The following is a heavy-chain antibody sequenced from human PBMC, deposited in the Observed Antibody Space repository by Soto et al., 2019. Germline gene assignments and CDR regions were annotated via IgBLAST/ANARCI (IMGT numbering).Heavy chain of an antibody. CDR3: AGEIVVAGGGGYFAY. V-gene: IGHV3-7*04. D-gene: IGHD2-15*01. Sequence: GSLRLSCVGSGFTFSSNWMTWVRQAPGKGLEWVGNIRQDGSEKNYVDSVKGRFTISRDNAKNSLYLQMNSLRAEDTAVYYCAGEIVVAGGGGYFAYGGRGPLVTVS. J-gene: IGHJ4*02. CDR2: IRQDGSEK. CDR1: GFTFSSNW.